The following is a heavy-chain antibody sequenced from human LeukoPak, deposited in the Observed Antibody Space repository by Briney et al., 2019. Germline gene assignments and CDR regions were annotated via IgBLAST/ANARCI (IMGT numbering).Heavy chain of an antibody. Sequence: GESLKISCQASGYTFTNYWIGWVRQLPGQGLQWMGIIYPGDSATKYNPSFQGQVTISADQSTSTAYLQWSSLKASDTAMYYCATQQLAGENFDYWGQGTLVTVSS. V-gene: IGHV5-51*01. J-gene: IGHJ4*02. CDR3: ATQQLAGENFDY. CDR2: IYPGDSAT. CDR1: GYTFTNYW. D-gene: IGHD6-6*01.